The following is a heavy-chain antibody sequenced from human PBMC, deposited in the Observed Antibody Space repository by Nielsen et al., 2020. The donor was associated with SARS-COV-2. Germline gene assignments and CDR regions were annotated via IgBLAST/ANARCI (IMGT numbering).Heavy chain of an antibody. Sequence: GGSLRLSCAASGFTFSSYGMHWVRQAPGKGLEWVAVISYDGSNKYYADSVKGRFTISRDNSKNTLYLQMNSLRAEDTAVYYCAKEPLFTSGWYFDYWGQGTLVTVSS. CDR3: AKEPLFTSGWYFDY. D-gene: IGHD6-19*01. V-gene: IGHV3-30*18. CDR2: ISYDGSNK. CDR1: GFTFSSYG. J-gene: IGHJ4*02.